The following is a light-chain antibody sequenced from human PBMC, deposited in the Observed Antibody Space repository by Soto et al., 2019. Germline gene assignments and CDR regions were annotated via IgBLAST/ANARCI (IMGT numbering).Light chain of an antibody. Sequence: VLTQSPVTLSLSPGERATLSCRASQCVSSSYLAWYQQKPGQAPRLLIYGASSRATGIPDRFSGSGSGTDFTLTISRLEPEDFAVYYCQQYGSSPKLTFGGGTKVDIK. CDR2: GAS. CDR1: QCVSSSY. V-gene: IGKV3-20*01. J-gene: IGKJ4*01. CDR3: QQYGSSPKLT.